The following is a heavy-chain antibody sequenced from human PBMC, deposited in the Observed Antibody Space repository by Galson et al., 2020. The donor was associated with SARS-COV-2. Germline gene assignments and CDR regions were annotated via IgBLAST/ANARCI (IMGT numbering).Heavy chain of an antibody. V-gene: IGHV4-38-2*02. Sequence: SETLSLTCTVSGYSVSTTNYWGWVRQPPGRGLEWIGSVYPSGTAYYNPSLKSRVTISVDTSKNQFSLRQDSVTAADTALYYCARQGVNMIVLVTVPGWYFDLWGRGTLVTVSS. CDR3: ARQGVNMIVLVTVPGWYFDL. D-gene: IGHD3-22*01. CDR1: GYSVSTTNY. J-gene: IGHJ2*01. CDR2: VYPSGTA.